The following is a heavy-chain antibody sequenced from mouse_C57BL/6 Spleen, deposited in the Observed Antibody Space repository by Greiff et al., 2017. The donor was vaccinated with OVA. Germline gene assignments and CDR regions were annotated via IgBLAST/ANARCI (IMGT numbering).Heavy chain of an antibody. D-gene: IGHD2-4*01. Sequence: VQLQQPGAELVKPGASVKLSCKASGYTFTSYWMHWVKQRPGRSLEWIGRIDPNSGGTKYNEKFKSKATLTVDKPSSTAYMQLSSLTSEDSAVYYCARLDYDYDEAMDYWGQGTSVTVSS. CDR2: IDPNSGGT. J-gene: IGHJ4*01. V-gene: IGHV1-72*01. CDR3: ARLDYDYDEAMDY. CDR1: GYTFTSYW.